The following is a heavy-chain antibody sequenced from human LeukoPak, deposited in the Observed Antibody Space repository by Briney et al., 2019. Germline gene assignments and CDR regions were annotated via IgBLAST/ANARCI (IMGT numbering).Heavy chain of an antibody. Sequence: GGSLRLSCAASRFTFSNYSMNWVRQAPGKGLEWVSSITSSSTYIYYADSVEVRFTISRDNAKNSLYLQMNSLRAEDTAVYYCARAQGGYYDSSGYDYWGQGTLVTVSS. J-gene: IGHJ4*02. V-gene: IGHV3-21*01. D-gene: IGHD3-22*01. CDR2: ITSSSTYI. CDR3: ARAQGGYYDSSGYDY. CDR1: RFTFSNYS.